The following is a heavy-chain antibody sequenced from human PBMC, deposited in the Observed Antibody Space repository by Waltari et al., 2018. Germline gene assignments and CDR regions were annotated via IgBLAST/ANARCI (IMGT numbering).Heavy chain of an antibody. CDR2: IIPIFGTA. V-gene: IGHV1-69*13. CDR1: GGTFSSYA. J-gene: IGHJ6*02. CDR3: ARRMDFWSGYEHYYGMDV. D-gene: IGHD3-3*01. Sequence: QVQLVQSGAEVKKPGSSVKVSCKASGGTFSSYAISWVRQAPGQGLEWMGGIIPIFGTANYAQKFQGRVTITADESTSTAYMELSSLRSEDTAVYYCARRMDFWSGYEHYYGMDVWGQGTTVTVSS.